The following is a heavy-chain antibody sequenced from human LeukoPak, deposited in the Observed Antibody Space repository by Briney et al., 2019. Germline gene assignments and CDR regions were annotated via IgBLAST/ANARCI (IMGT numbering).Heavy chain of an antibody. CDR2: ISWNSGSI. CDR1: GFTFDDYA. J-gene: IGHJ4*02. Sequence: GRSLRLSCAASGFTFDDYAMHWVRQAPGKGLEWVSGISWNSGSIGYADSVKGRFTISRDNAKNSLYLQMNSLRAEDTALYYCAKAGAVARRTYYFDYWGQGTLVTVSS. D-gene: IGHD6-19*01. V-gene: IGHV3-9*01. CDR3: AKAGAVARRTYYFDY.